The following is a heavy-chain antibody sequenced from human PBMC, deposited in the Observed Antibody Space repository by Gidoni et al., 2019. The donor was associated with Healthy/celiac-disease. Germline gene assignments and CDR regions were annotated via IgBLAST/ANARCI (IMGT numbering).Heavy chain of an antibody. CDR2: SYYSGNT. Sequence: QLQLQESGPGLVKPSETLSLTCTVSGGSISSSSYYWGWIRQPPGKGLEWIGSSYYSGNTYYNPSLKSRVTISVDTSKNQFSLKLSSVTAADTAVYYCARTVTTFFFDYWGQGTLVTVSS. CDR3: ARTVTTFFFDY. CDR1: GGSISSSSYY. V-gene: IGHV4-39*01. D-gene: IGHD4-17*01. J-gene: IGHJ4*02.